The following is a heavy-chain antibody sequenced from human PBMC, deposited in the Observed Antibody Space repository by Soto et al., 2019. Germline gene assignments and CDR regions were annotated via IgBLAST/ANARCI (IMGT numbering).Heavy chain of an antibody. CDR1: GGSVSSGSYY. J-gene: IGHJ6*02. V-gene: IGHV4-61*01. CDR3: ARGTVYYYGMDV. Sequence: GPGPGGTSETLSLTCTVSGGSVSSGSYYWSWIRQPPGKGLEWIGYIYYSGSTNYNPSLKSRVTISADTSKKQFSLKLSSVTVADTAVYYCARGTVYYYGMDVWGQGTTVPSP. D-gene: IGHD4-17*01. CDR2: IYYSGST.